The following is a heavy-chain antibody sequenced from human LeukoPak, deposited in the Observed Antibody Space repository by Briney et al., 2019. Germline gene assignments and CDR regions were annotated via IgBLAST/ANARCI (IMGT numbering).Heavy chain of an antibody. CDR2: TYYRSKWYN. CDR1: GDSVSSNRAD. V-gene: IGHV6-1*01. J-gene: IGHJ4*02. D-gene: IGHD5-24*01. Sequence: SQTLSLTCAISGDSVSSNRADWNWNSQSPSIDLDWLGRTYYRSKWYNHYAVSVKSRITVNPDTSKNHFSLQLNSVTPEDTAVYYCARTADGILDYWGQGTLVTVSS. CDR3: ARTADGILDY.